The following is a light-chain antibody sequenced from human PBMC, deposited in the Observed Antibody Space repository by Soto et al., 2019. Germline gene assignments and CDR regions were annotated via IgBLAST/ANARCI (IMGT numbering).Light chain of an antibody. Sequence: DIQLTQSPSFLSASVGDRVTITCQASQDIKNYLNWYQQKSGKAPKLLIYDASDLETGVPSRFSGSGSGTDFTFTINSLQPEDIATYYCQQYDNLPLTFXGGTKVDIK. CDR3: QQYDNLPLT. J-gene: IGKJ4*01. V-gene: IGKV1-33*01. CDR1: QDIKNY. CDR2: DAS.